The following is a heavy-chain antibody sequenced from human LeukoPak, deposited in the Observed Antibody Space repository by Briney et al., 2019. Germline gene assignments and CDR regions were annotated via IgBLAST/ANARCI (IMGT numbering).Heavy chain of an antibody. CDR2: IIPIFGTA. J-gene: IGHJ5*02. D-gene: IGHD3-16*01. V-gene: IGHV1-69*05. CDR3: ARDGEGGVNPPYNWFDP. CDR1: GGTFSIYA. Sequence: SVRVSSKASGGTFSIYAISWVRQAPGQGLEWMGRIIPIFGTANYIQKFRGRVTITTDESTSTAYMELSSLRSEDAAVYYCARDGEGGVNPPYNWFDPWGQGSLVTVSS.